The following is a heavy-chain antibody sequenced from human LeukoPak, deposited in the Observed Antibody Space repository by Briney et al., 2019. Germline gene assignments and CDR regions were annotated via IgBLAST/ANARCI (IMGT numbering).Heavy chain of an antibody. D-gene: IGHD6-19*01. CDR2: IWYDGSNK. J-gene: IGHJ4*02. Sequence: GSLRLSCAASGFTFSSYGMHWVRQAPGKGLEWVAVIWYDGSNKYYADSVKGRFTISRDNSKNTLYLQMNSLRAEDTAVYYCARGSSGWSYFDYWGQGTLVTVSS. CDR1: GFTFSSYG. V-gene: IGHV3-33*01. CDR3: ARGSSGWSYFDY.